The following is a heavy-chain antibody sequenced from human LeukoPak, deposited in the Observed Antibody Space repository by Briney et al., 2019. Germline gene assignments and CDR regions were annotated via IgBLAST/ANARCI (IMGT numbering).Heavy chain of an antibody. V-gene: IGHV3-7*01. CDR2: ISEDGSGK. J-gene: IGHJ3*02. Sequence: GGSLRLSCAASGFTFSNYWMSWTRQAPGKGLEWAAHISEDGSGKYYVNSVKGRFTISRDNAKNSLYLQMNSLRVEDTAVYYCAKVLSVVPAANLDIWGQGTMVTVSS. D-gene: IGHD2-2*01. CDR3: AKVLSVVPAANLDI. CDR1: GFTFSNYW.